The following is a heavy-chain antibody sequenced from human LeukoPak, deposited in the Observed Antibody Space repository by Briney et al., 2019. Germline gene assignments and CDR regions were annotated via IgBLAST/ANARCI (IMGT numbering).Heavy chain of an antibody. V-gene: IGHV3-21*01. Sequence: GGSLSLSCAATGFTFSSYSMNWVRQAPGKGLEWVSSISSSSSYIYYADSVKGRFTISRDNAKNSLYLQMNSLRAEDTAVYYCARGDVSGWVYWGQGTLVTVSS. D-gene: IGHD6-19*01. CDR2: ISSSSSYI. CDR1: GFTFSSYS. J-gene: IGHJ4*02. CDR3: ARGDVSGWVY.